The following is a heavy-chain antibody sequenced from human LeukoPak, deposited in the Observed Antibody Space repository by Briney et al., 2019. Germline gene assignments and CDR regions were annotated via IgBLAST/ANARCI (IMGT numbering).Heavy chain of an antibody. Sequence: SETLSLTCTVSGGSISRSAYYWGWIRQPPGKGLEWIGTIYSTGTTYYSPSLKSRVTISVDTSKKHLSLKLRSATAADTAVYYCARHGPVSGYLSPFDLWGRGTLVTVSS. CDR3: ARHGPVSGYLSPFDL. J-gene: IGHJ2*01. V-gene: IGHV4-39*01. CDR2: IYSTGTT. D-gene: IGHD3-22*01. CDR1: GGSISRSAYY.